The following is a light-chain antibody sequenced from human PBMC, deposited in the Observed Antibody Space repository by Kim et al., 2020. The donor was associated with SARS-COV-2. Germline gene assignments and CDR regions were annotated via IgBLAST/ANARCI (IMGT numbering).Light chain of an antibody. CDR1: QSSSSW. V-gene: IGKV1-5*03. J-gene: IGKJ1*01. Sequence: ASVGDRVTITCRASQSSSSWLAWYQQKPGKAPKLLIYKASSLESGVPSRVSGSGSGTEFTLTISSLQPDDFATYHCQQYNSYPWTFGQGTKVDIK. CDR3: QQYNSYPWT. CDR2: KAS.